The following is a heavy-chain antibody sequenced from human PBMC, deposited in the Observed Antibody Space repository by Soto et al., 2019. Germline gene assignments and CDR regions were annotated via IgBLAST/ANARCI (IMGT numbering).Heavy chain of an antibody. CDR3: VRDRVTLSNNPYNWFDI. V-gene: IGHV1-3*01. D-gene: IGHD3-10*01. CDR2: INVGKGNT. J-gene: IGHJ5*02. CDR1: GYNFTPYS. Sequence: ASVKVSCKASGYNFTPYSMQWVRQAPGQRLEWMGWINVGKGNTEYSQKFQGRLTVTRDTSASTVYMELSSLRSEDTAVYYCVRDRVTLSNNPYNWFDIWGEGTLVTVSS.